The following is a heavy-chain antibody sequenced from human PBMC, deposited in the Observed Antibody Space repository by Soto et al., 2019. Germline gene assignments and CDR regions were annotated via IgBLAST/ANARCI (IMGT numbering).Heavy chain of an antibody. CDR3: AKARCTTSNCYVPDY. CDR2: ISGSGGSP. V-gene: IGHV3-23*01. D-gene: IGHD2-8*01. Sequence: GGFLSLSCAASGFSFSTYTMSWVRRAPGKGLEWVSAISGSGGSPSYADSVQGRFTISRDNPKKTLYLQMNSLRAEDTSVYYCAKARCTTSNCYVPDYWGQGTLVTVSS. J-gene: IGHJ4*02. CDR1: GFSFSTYT.